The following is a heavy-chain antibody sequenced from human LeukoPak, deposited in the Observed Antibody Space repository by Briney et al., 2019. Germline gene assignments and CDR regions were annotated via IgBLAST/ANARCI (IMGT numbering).Heavy chain of an antibody. CDR2: IHPNSGGT. Sequence: ASVKVTCKASGYAFTDYYSQWVRQAPGQGHEWIGWIHPNSGGTTYAQNFRGSITMNRDTSISSANMELIRVRSDDTAVYHCARVAGYSSSWYDYWGQGTLVTVSS. CDR3: ARVAGYSSSWYDY. J-gene: IGHJ4*02. CDR1: GYAFTDYY. D-gene: IGHD6-13*01. V-gene: IGHV1-2*02.